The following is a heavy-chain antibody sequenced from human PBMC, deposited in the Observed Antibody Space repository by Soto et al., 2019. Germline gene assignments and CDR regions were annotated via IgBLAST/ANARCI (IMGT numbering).Heavy chain of an antibody. CDR1: GFTFSSYA. Sequence: QVQLGESGGGVVQPGRSLSLSCAASGFTFSSYAMHWVRQAPGKGLEWVAVISYDGSNKYYADSVKGRFTISRDNSKNTLYLQMNSLRAEDTAVYYCARAQWLANFDYWGQGTLVTVSS. D-gene: IGHD6-19*01. J-gene: IGHJ4*02. CDR2: ISYDGSNK. CDR3: ARAQWLANFDY. V-gene: IGHV3-30-3*01.